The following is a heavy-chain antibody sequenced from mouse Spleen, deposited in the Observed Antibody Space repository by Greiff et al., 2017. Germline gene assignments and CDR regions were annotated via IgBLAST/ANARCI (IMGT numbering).Heavy chain of an antibody. J-gene: IGHJ2*01. CDR1: GYTFTSYW. CDR3: ARYTTVVATDDY. V-gene: IGHV1-69*01. CDR2: IDPSDSYT. D-gene: IGHD1-1*01. Sequence: VQLQQPGAELVMPGASVKLSCKASGYTFTSYWMHWVKQRPGQGLEWIGEIDPSDSYTNYNQKFKGKATLTVDKSSSTAYMQLSSLTSEDSAVYYCARYTTVVATDDYWGQGTTLTVSS.